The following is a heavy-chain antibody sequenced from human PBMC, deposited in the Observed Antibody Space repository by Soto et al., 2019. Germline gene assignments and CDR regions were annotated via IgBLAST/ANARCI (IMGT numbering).Heavy chain of an antibody. J-gene: IGHJ4*02. CDR1: GFTFSSYA. Sequence: QVQLVESGGGVVQPGRSLRLSCAASGFTFSSYAMPWVRQAPGKGLEWVAVISYDGSNKYYADSVKGLFTISRDTSKNTLYLQMNRLRAEDTAVYYCARAGGLLLDYWGQGTLVTGSS. CDR2: ISYDGSNK. V-gene: IGHV3-30-3*01. D-gene: IGHD1-26*01. CDR3: ARAGGLLLDY.